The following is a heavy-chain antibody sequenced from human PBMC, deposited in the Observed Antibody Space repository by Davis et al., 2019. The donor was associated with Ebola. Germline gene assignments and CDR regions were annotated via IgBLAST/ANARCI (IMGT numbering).Heavy chain of an antibody. D-gene: IGHD2-15*01. J-gene: IGHJ6*04. CDR2: ISYDGSNK. CDR1: GFTFNSYA. V-gene: IGHV3-30-3*01. CDR3: AREEVVAATAGVNYYYGMDV. Sequence: GGSLRLSCAASGFTFNSYAMHWVRQAPGKGLEWVAVISYDGSNKYYADSVKGRFTISRDNSKNTLYLQMNSLRAEDTAVYYCAREEVVAATAGVNYYYGMDVWGKGTTVTVSS.